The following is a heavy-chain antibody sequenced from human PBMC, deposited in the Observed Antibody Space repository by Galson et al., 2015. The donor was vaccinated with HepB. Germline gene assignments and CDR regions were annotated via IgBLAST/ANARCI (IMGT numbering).Heavy chain of an antibody. V-gene: IGHV1-8*01. CDR3: AGGWNWGVFWYFEL. CDR2: MNPNSGNT. J-gene: IGHJ2*01. D-gene: IGHD7-27*01. Sequence: SVKVSCKASGYTFTSYDINWVRQATGQGLEWMGWMNPNSGNTGYAQKFQGRVTMTSNTSISTAYMELSSLRSEDTAVYYCAGGWNWGVFWYFELWGRCTLVTVSS. CDR1: GYTFTSYD.